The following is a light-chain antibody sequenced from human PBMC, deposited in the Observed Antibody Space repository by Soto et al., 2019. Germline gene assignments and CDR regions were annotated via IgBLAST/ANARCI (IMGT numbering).Light chain of an antibody. J-gene: IGKJ1*01. Sequence: EIVMTQSPVTLSVSPGERATLSCRASQNISSCLAWYQQKPGQAPSLLIYSTSTRAGGVPARFSGSGSGTEFTLTITSLQFEDVEVYYCHQYNGWPRTFGQGTKVEI. CDR1: QNISSC. CDR2: STS. CDR3: HQYNGWPRT. V-gene: IGKV3-15*01.